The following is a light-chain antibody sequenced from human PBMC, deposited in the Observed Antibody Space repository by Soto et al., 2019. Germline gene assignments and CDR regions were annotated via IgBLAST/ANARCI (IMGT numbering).Light chain of an antibody. J-gene: IGKJ2*01. Sequence: EIVLTQYPDILALSPGERATLSCRASPSVSSYLAWYQQKPGQAPRLLIYDASHRATGIPARFSGSGSGTAFTLTISSLEPEDFAVYYCQQRSNWPPYTFGQGTKQEIK. CDR3: QQRSNWPPYT. CDR1: PSVSSY. V-gene: IGKV3-11*01. CDR2: DAS.